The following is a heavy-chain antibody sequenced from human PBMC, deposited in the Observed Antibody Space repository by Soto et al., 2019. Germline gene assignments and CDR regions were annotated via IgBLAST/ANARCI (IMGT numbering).Heavy chain of an antibody. CDR1: GYTFTSYD. J-gene: IGHJ4*02. Sequence: ASVKVSCKASGYTFTSYDINWVRQATGQGLEWMGWMNPNSGNTGYAQKFQGRVTMTRNTSISTAYMELSSLRSEDTAVYYCARGSGSVAGTEWDYWGQGTLVTVSS. V-gene: IGHV1-8*01. D-gene: IGHD6-19*01. CDR2: MNPNSGNT. CDR3: ARGSGSVAGTEWDY.